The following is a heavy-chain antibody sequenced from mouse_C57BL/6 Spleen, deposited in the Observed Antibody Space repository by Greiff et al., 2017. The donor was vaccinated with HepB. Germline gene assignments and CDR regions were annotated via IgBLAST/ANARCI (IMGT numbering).Heavy chain of an antibody. V-gene: IGHV1-66*01. D-gene: IGHD2-4*01. CDR1: GYSFTSYY. CDR2: IYPGSGNT. Sequence: QVHVKQSGPELVKPGASVKISCKASGYSFTSYYIHWVKQRPGQGLEWIGWIYPGSGNTKYNEKFKGKATLTADTSSSTAYMQLSSLTSEDSAVYYCARTLDYAYAMDYWGQGTSVTVSS. CDR3: ARTLDYAYAMDY. J-gene: IGHJ4*01.